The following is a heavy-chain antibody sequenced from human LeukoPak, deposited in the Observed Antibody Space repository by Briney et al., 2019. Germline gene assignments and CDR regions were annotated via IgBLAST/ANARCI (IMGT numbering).Heavy chain of an antibody. V-gene: IGHV1-24*01. J-gene: IGHJ4*02. CDR2: FDPEDGET. D-gene: IGHD2-15*01. CDR3: ATSCSGGSCYSFGY. CDR1: GYTLTELS. Sequence: GASVKVSCKVSGYTLTELSMHWVRQALGKGLEWMGGFDPEDGETIYAQKFQGRVTMTEDTSTDTAYMELSSLRSEDMAVYYCATSCSGGSCYSFGYWGQGTLVTVSS.